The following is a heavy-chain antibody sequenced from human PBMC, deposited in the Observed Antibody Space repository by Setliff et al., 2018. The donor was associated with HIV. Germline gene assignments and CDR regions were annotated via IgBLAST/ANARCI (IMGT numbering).Heavy chain of an antibody. Sequence: SETLSLTCTVSGGSISTYYWGWIRQPPGKGLEWIGSIYYSGSTYYNPSLKSRVTISVDTSKNQFSLKLSSVTAAGTAVYYCASPASGGSSGQYHYWGQGTLVTVSS. D-gene: IGHD6-19*01. CDR3: ASPASGGSSGQYHY. CDR2: IYYSGST. CDR1: GGSISTYY. V-gene: IGHV4-39*01. J-gene: IGHJ4*02.